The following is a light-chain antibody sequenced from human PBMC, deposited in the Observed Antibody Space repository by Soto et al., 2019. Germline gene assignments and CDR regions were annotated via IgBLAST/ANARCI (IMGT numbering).Light chain of an antibody. J-gene: IGKJ4*01. V-gene: IGKV1-39*01. CDR2: FAS. Sequence: DILMTQSPSSLSASVGDRVTITCRASQSIRRYLYWYQQTPEKALKLLIYFASTLPSGVPSRFSGSGSGTDFYLTISSLQPEDFATDYCQQSGTTPPTFGGGTKVEL. CDR3: QQSGTTPPT. CDR1: QSIRRY.